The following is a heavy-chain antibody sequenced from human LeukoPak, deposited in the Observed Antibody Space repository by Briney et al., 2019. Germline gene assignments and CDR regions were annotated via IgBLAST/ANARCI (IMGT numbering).Heavy chain of an antibody. V-gene: IGHV3-66*01. D-gene: IGHD1-1*01. Sequence: GSLRLSCAASEFNVRSNYMSWVRQAPGKGLEWVSVLYSGGSTYYADSVKGRFTISSDNSKNTLYLQMNSLRAEDTAVYYCARVRGWKYFDYWGQGTLVTVSS. CDR3: ARVRGWKYFDY. CDR1: EFNVRSNY. CDR2: LYSGGST. J-gene: IGHJ4*02.